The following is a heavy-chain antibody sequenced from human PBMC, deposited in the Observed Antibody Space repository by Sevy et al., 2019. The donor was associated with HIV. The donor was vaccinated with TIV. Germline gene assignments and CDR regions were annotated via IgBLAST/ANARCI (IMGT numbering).Heavy chain of an antibody. CDR1: GFTFSGSA. D-gene: IGHD3-3*01. CDR3: VKDSIFYDSSSGYRPFYYYGMDV. J-gene: IGHJ6*02. CDR2: ISSSGSGT. Sequence: GGSLRLSCSASGFTFSGSALHWVRQAPGKGLEYVSVISSSGSGTYYAESVKGRFTISRDNSKNTLYLQMRSLRTEGTAVYYCVKDSIFYDSSSGYRPFYYYGMDVWGQGTSVIVSS. V-gene: IGHV3-64D*09.